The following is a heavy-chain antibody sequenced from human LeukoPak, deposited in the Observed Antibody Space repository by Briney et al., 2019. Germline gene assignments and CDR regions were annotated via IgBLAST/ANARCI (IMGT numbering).Heavy chain of an antibody. CDR3: TTVVYCSSTSCLNFDY. D-gene: IGHD2-2*01. CDR2: IKSKTDGGTT. Sequence: GGALRLSCADSGFTFSNAWMSWVRQARGKGVEWGGRIKSKTDGGTTEYAARGKGRFTISRDDSKTTLYLQMNSLKTEDTAVYYCTTVVYCSSTSCLNFDYWGQGTLVTVSS. V-gene: IGHV3-15*01. J-gene: IGHJ4*02. CDR1: GFTFSNAW.